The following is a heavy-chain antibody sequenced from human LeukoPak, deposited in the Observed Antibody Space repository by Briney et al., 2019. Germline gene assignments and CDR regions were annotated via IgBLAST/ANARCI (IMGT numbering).Heavy chain of an antibody. CDR3: ARNFGRYCSGGICYIPGQ. V-gene: IGHV3-30-3*01. D-gene: IGHD2-15*01. J-gene: IGHJ4*02. CDR2: ISYDGSNK. CDR1: GFSFSSYT. Sequence: TGGSLRLSCAASGFSFSSYTMHWVRQAPGKGLEWVAVISYDGSNKYYADSVKGRFTISRDNSKNTLYLQMNSLRAEDTAVYYCARNFGRYCSGGICYIPGQWGQGTLVTVSS.